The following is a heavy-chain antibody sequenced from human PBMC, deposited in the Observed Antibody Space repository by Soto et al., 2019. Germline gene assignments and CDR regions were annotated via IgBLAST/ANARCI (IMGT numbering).Heavy chain of an antibody. V-gene: IGHV3-23*01. J-gene: IGHJ4*02. D-gene: IGHD5-12*01. CDR1: GFPFKNYA. Sequence: PGGSLRLSCAASGFPFKNYAMTWVRQAPGKGLEWVSLIYGSGGSTDYADSVKGRFTISRDNSKNMLYVQMNSLRDEDTAVYYCARKDVAFDYWGRGIPVTVSS. CDR3: ARKDVAFDY. CDR2: IYGSGGST.